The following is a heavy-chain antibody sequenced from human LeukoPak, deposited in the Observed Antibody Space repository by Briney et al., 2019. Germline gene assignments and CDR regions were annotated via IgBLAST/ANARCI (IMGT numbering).Heavy chain of an antibody. J-gene: IGHJ3*02. Sequence: ASVKVSCKASGYAFTGYYNRWERHAPGQRLEWMEIIKPSGGDTSYAQTFQGRGFMTRDTSTSTVYMELSRLKSEHTAVYYCARVRDGYNDAYDIWGQGTMVTASS. CDR3: ARVRDGYNDAYDI. CDR2: IKPSGGDT. V-gene: IGHV1-46*01. D-gene: IGHD5-24*01. CDR1: GYAFTGYY.